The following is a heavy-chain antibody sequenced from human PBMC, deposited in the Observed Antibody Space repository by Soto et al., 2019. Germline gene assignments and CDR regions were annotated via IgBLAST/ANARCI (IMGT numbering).Heavy chain of an antibody. J-gene: IGHJ6*02. V-gene: IGHV4-31*03. CDR1: GGSISSGGYY. CDR3: ARDRRLGQHHYYYGMDV. Sequence: SETLSLTCTVSGGSISSGGYYWSWIRQHPGKGLEWIGYIYYSGSTYYNPSLKSRVTISVDTSKNQFSLKLSSVTAADTAVYYCARDRRLGQHHYYYGMDVWGQGTTVTVSS. D-gene: IGHD2-2*01. CDR2: IYYSGST.